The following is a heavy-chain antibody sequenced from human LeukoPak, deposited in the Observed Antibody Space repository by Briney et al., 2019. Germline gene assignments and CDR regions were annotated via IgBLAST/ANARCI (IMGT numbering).Heavy chain of an antibody. CDR3: TRAVTTYNY. CDR1: GLTFADYA. Sequence: GGSLRLSCTASGLTFADYAMSWVRQAPGKGLEWVGFIRSKAYGETTEYAASVKGRFTISRDDSKSIAYLQMNSLKTEDTAVYYCTRAVTTYNYWGQGTLVTVSS. D-gene: IGHD4-11*01. J-gene: IGHJ4*02. CDR2: IRSKAYGETT. V-gene: IGHV3-49*04.